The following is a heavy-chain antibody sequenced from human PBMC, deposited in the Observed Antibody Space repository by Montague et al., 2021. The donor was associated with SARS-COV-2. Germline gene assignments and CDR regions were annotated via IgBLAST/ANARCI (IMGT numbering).Heavy chain of an antibody. CDR2: TYYRSKWYN. CDR3: ARIPVGSKYYFDF. V-gene: IGHV6-1*01. J-gene: IGHJ4*02. D-gene: IGHD2-2*01. CDR1: GDRVSSNIAT. Sequence: SVISGDRVSSNIATWNWIRQSPSRGLEWLGRTYYRSKWYNDYAESVESRITIDPDTSKHQFSLHLNSVTPEDTAVYYCARIPVGSKYYFDFWGQGTLVTVSS.